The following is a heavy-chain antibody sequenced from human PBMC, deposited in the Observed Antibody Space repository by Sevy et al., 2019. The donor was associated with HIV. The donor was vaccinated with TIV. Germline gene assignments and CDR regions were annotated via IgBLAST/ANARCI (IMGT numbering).Heavy chain of an antibody. Sequence: GSLRLSCAASGFTFSNFAMGWVRQAPGKGLDWVSVISGTGDYKYYADSVKGRFTISRDNSKNTMFLQMDSLRADDTAIFYCAKKMGGGSGMAFLVDYWGQGTLVTVSS. CDR1: GFTFSNFA. D-gene: IGHD5-18*01. J-gene: IGHJ4*02. V-gene: IGHV3-23*01. CDR2: ISGTGDYK. CDR3: AKKMGGGSGMAFLVDY.